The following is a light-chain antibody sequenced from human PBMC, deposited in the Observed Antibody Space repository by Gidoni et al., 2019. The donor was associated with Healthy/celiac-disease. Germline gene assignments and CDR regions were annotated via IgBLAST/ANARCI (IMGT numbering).Light chain of an antibody. CDR1: HRVSSN. V-gene: IGKV3-15*01. J-gene: IGKJ1*01. Sequence: EIEMMQCPANLSVSPAERATLSCTPSHRVSSNLAWYQQKPGQAPRLLIYGASTRATGIPARFSGSGSGTEFTLTISSLQSEDFAVYYCQQYNNWLRTFGQGTKVEVK. CDR3: QQYNNWLRT. CDR2: GAS.